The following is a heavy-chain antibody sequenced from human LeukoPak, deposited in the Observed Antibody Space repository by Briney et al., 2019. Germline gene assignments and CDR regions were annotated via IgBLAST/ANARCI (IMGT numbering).Heavy chain of an antibody. CDR2: ISSSGSTI. CDR3: AKEAALGGY. D-gene: IGHD2-15*01. V-gene: IGHV3-48*03. Sequence: PGGSLRLSCAASGFTFSSYELNWVRQAPGKGLEWVSYISSSGSTIYYADSVKGRFTISRDNAKNSLYLQMNSLRAEDTAVYYCAKEAALGGYWGQGTLVTVSS. J-gene: IGHJ4*02. CDR1: GFTFSSYE.